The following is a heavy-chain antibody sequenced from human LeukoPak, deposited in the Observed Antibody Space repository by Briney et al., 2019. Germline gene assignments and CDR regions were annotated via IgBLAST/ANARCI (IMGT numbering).Heavy chain of an antibody. CDR3: ARERFGGTAAPAFDY. J-gene: IGHJ4*02. V-gene: IGHV3-48*02. CDR1: GFTISSYS. D-gene: IGHD1-26*01. Sequence: GGSLRLSCAASGFTISSYSKNWVRQAPGKGLQWVSYMSSGSSSIYYADSVKGRFTISRDNGKNSLYLQMNSLRDEDTAVYYCARERFGGTAAPAFDYWGQGTLVTVSS. CDR2: MSSGSSSI.